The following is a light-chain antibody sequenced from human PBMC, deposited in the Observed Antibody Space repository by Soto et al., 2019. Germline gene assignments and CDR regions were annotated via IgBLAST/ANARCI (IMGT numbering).Light chain of an antibody. J-gene: IGKJ4*01. CDR2: GAS. Sequence: EIVLTQSPATLSLSPGDRATLSCRASQSVGSYLAWYQQKPGQAPRLLIFGASNRATGIPARFSGSGSGTDFTLTISSLEPEDFAVYYCQQRSNWPLFGGGTKVEIK. CDR3: QQRSNWPL. V-gene: IGKV3-11*01. CDR1: QSVGSY.